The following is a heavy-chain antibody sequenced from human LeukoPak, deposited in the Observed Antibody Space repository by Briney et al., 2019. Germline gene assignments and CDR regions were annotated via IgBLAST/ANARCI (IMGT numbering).Heavy chain of an antibody. Sequence: TGGYPRLSCAASGFTFSDYWMHWVRQAPGKGLVWVSRISSDGSRVTYADSVKGRFTISRDNSKNTLYLQMNSLRSDDTAVYYCAGGVRIAVAGYIDCWGQGTLVTVSS. CDR2: ISSDGSRV. D-gene: IGHD6-19*01. J-gene: IGHJ4*02. CDR1: GFTFSDYW. V-gene: IGHV3-74*01. CDR3: AGGVRIAVAGYIDC.